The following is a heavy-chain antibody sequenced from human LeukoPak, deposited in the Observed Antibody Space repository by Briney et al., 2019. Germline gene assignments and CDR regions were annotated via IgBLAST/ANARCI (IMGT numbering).Heavy chain of an antibody. J-gene: IGHJ6*03. CDR1: GGSISSYY. CDR2: IYYSGGT. V-gene: IGHV4-59*01. CDR3: ARQGSAVTIFGVVNVYMDV. D-gene: IGHD3-3*01. Sequence: SETLSLTCTVSGGSISSYYWSWIRQPPGKGLEWIGYIYYSGGTNYNPSLKSRVTISVDTSKNQFSLKLSSVTAADTAVYYCARQGSAVTIFGVVNVYMDVWGKGTTVTVSS.